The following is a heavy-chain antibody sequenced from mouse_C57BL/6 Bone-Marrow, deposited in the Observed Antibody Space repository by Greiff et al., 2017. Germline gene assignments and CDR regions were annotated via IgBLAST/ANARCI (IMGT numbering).Heavy chain of an antibody. CDR3: GGDGYYGGAWFAY. CDR2: IYPRSGNT. Sequence: QVQLQQSGAELARPGASVKLSCKASGYTFTSYGISWVKQRTGQGLEWIGEIYPRSGNTSYNEKFKGKATLTADKSSSTAYMELRSLTSEDSAVYFLGGDGYYGGAWFAYWGQGTLVTVSA. V-gene: IGHV1-81*01. J-gene: IGHJ3*01. D-gene: IGHD2-3*01. CDR1: GYTFTSYG.